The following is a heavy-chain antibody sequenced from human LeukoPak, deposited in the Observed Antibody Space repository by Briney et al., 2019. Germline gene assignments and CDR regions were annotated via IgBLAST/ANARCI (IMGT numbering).Heavy chain of an antibody. V-gene: IGHV3-11*01. D-gene: IGHD3-10*01. Sequence: GGSLRLSYAASGFTFSDYYMTWIRQAPGKGLEWVSYIGSSGSTINYADSVKGRFTISRDNAKISLFLQMNSLRAEDTAVYYCARRLPGNMVRGVMPYYFDYWGQGTLVTVSS. J-gene: IGHJ4*02. CDR2: IGSSGSTI. CDR1: GFTFSDYY. CDR3: ARRLPGNMVRGVMPYYFDY.